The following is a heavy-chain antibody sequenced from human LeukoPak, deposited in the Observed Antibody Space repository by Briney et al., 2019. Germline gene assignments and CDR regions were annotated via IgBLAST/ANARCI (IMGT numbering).Heavy chain of an antibody. J-gene: IGHJ5*02. Sequence: GGSLRLSCAASGFIFSSYSMNWVRQAPGKGLEWVSSISSSSSYLYYVDSVKGRFTISRDNAKNSLYLQMNSLRAEDTAVYYCARDLEGDCSSTSCNWFDPWGQGTLVTVSS. CDR3: ARDLEGDCSSTSCNWFDP. V-gene: IGHV3-21*01. CDR1: GFIFSSYS. D-gene: IGHD2-2*01. CDR2: ISSSSSYL.